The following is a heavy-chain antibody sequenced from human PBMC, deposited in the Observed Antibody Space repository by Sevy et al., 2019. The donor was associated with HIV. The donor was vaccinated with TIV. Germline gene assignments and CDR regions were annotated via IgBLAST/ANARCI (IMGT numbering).Heavy chain of an antibody. Sequence: GGSLRLSCAASGFTFSNAWMSWVRQAPGKGLEWVGRIKSKTDGGTTDYAAPVKGIFTISRDDSKNTLYLQMNSLKTEDTAVYYCTTYSSSSLEYYYYGMDVWGQGTTVTVSS. CDR2: IKSKTDGGTT. V-gene: IGHV3-15*01. D-gene: IGHD6-13*01. CDR3: TTYSSSSLEYYYYGMDV. CDR1: GFTFSNAW. J-gene: IGHJ6*02.